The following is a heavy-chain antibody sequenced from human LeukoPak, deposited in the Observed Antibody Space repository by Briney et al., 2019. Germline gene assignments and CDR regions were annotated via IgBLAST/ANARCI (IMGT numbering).Heavy chain of an antibody. CDR2: IHHSGSA. J-gene: IGHJ4*01. V-gene: IGHV4-4*02. CDR3: GYQRVAIWYFDY. D-gene: IGHD3-3*01. CDR1: GGSIDNDNW. Sequence: PSETLSLTCAVSGGSIDNDNWWSWVRQRPGKRLEWIGEIHHSGSANCSPSLKSRVTISVDKSRNQFYLKLNSVTAADTAVYYCGYQRVAIWYFDYWGQGTLVTVSS.